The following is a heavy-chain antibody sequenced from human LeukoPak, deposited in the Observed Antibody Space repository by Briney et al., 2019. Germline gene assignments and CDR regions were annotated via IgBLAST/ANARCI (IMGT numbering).Heavy chain of an antibody. Sequence: PGGSLRLSCAASGLTFSNYAMSWFCQAPGKGLEWVSGITSGFTPHYADSVKGRFTISRDNSKNTFHLQMNSLRAEDTAVYYCAKDYSDSRVGDVFFEYWGQGTLVTVSS. CDR1: GLTFSNYA. V-gene: IGHV3-23*01. CDR3: AKDYSDSRVGDVFFEY. J-gene: IGHJ4*02. CDR2: ITSGFTP. D-gene: IGHD1-26*01.